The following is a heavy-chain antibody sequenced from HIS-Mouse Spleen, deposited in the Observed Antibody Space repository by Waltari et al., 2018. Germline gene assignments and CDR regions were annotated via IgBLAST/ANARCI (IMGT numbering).Heavy chain of an antibody. V-gene: IGHV3-30-3*01. D-gene: IGHD4-17*01. CDR2: ISYDGSNK. Sequence: QVQLVESGGGVVQPGRSLRLSCAASGFTFSSYAMHLARQAPGTGLEWVAVISYDGSNKYYADSVKGRFTISRDNSKNTLYLQMNSLRAEDTAVYYCARDNSLSTTVTTWAFFDYWGQGTLVTVSS. CDR3: ARDNSLSTTVTTWAFFDY. J-gene: IGHJ4*02. CDR1: GFTFSSYA.